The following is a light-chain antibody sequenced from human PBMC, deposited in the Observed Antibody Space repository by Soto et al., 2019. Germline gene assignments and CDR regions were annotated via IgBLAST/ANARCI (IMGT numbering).Light chain of an antibody. CDR2: WAS. J-gene: IGKJ4*01. V-gene: IGKV4-1*01. CDR3: QQYYSPPLT. CDR1: QSVLYNSNNKNY. Sequence: DIVMTQSPDSLAVSLGERATINCKSSQSVLYNSNNKNYLAWYQQKPGQPPKLLIYWASTRESGVPDRFSGSGSGTDFTLTISSLQAEDVAVYYCQQYYSPPLTFGGGTRWIS.